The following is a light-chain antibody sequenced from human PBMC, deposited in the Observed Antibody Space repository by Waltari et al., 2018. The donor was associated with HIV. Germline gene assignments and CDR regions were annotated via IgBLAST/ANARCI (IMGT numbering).Light chain of an antibody. CDR1: QSIDSL. Sequence: DIQMTQSPSTVSASVGDSVTITCRASQSIDSLLAWYQKKPGKPPKVLIYQASNLDSGVPSRFSGSRSGTEFTLTISSLQPDDSATYYCQKYDHYFWTFGQGTKVGIK. CDR2: QAS. V-gene: IGKV1-5*03. CDR3: QKYDHYFWT. J-gene: IGKJ1*01.